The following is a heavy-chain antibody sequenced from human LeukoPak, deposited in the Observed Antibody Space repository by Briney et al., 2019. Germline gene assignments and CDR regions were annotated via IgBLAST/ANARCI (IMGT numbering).Heavy chain of an antibody. J-gene: IGHJ4*02. CDR2: ITSGGDYI. CDR3: ARDIGGSYSAIDY. Sequence: GGSLRLSCAASGFTFNTFNMNWVRQAPGKGLEWVSSITSGGDYIYYADSVKGRFTTSRDNAKNSVSLQMDSLRGDDTAVYYCARDIGGSYSAIDYWGQGTLVTVSS. CDR1: GFTFNTFN. V-gene: IGHV3-21*01. D-gene: IGHD1-26*01.